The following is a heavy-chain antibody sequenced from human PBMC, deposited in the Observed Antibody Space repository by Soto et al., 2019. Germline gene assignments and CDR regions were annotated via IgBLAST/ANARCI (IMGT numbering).Heavy chain of an antibody. CDR3: TSTVTTDKLYDY. D-gene: IGHD4-17*01. J-gene: IGHJ4*02. CDR1: GFTFSGSA. Sequence: LRLSCAASGFTFSGSAMHWVRQASGKGLEWVGRIRSKANSYATAYAASVKGRFTISRDDSKNTAYLQMNSLKTEDTAVYYCTSTVTTDKLYDYWGQGTLVTVSS. V-gene: IGHV3-73*01. CDR2: IRSKANSYAT.